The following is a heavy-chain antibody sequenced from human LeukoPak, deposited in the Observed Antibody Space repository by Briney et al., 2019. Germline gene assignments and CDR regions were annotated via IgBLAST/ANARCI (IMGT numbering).Heavy chain of an antibody. Sequence: GGSLSLSCAASGFSVSNTYISWVRQAPGKGLEWVSVIYTGGSAYYAESVKGRFTISRDNSKNTLYLQMSSLRAEDTAVYYCARDAYSSGWYRWFDPWGQGTLVTVSS. V-gene: IGHV3-53*01. CDR3: ARDAYSSGWYRWFDP. CDR2: IYTGGSA. D-gene: IGHD6-19*01. J-gene: IGHJ5*02. CDR1: GFSVSNTY.